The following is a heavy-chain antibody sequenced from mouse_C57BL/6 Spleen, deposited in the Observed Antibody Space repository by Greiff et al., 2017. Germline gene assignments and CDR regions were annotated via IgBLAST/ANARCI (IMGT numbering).Heavy chain of an antibody. D-gene: IGHD4-1*01. CDR3: ARKLFYFDD. J-gene: IGHJ2*01. CDR2: SNPNNGGT. Sequence: EVKLMESGPELVKPGASVKIPCKASGYTFPDYNMDWVKQSHGKSLEWIGDSNPNNGGTIYNQKFKGKATLTVDKSSSTAYMELRSLTSDDTAVYYCARKLFYFDDWGQGTTLTVSS. V-gene: IGHV1-18*01. CDR1: GYTFPDYN.